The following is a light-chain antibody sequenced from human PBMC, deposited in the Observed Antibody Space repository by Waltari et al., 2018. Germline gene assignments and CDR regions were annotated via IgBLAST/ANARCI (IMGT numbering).Light chain of an antibody. Sequence: QSALTQPPPVPGSPGQSIPIPCTGTSSDVGGYNYVSWYQKHPGKAPKRMIYDVSKRPSGVSNRFSGSKSGNTASLTISGLQAEDEADYYCSSYTSSSTWVFGGGTKLTVL. CDR2: DVS. CDR3: SSYTSSSTWV. V-gene: IGLV2-14*01. J-gene: IGLJ3*02. CDR1: SSDVGGYNY.